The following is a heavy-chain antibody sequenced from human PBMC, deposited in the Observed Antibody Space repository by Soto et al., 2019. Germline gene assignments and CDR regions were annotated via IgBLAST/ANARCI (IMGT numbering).Heavy chain of an antibody. D-gene: IGHD5-12*01. Sequence: QVQLVESGGGVVQPGRSLRLSCAASGFTFSSYGMHWVRQAPGKGLEWVAVISYDGSNKYYADSVKGRFTISRDNSKNTLYLQMNSLRAEDTAVYYCAKDLRGVATGRITPDNSPFDYLGQGTLVTVSS. CDR2: ISYDGSNK. V-gene: IGHV3-30*18. CDR1: GFTFSSYG. CDR3: AKDLRGVATGRITPDNSPFDY. J-gene: IGHJ4*02.